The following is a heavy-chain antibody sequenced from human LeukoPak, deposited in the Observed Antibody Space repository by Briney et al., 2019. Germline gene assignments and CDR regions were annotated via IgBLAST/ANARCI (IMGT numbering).Heavy chain of an antibody. CDR1: GFTFSSYW. Sequence: GGSLRLSCAASGFTFSSYWMHWVRQAPGKGLVWVSRINTDGSSTSYADSVKGRFTISRDNAKNMLYLQMNSLRAEDTAVYYCARDLAILTAYYYYGMDVWGQGTTVTVSS. D-gene: IGHD3-9*01. CDR3: ARDLAILTAYYYYGMDV. CDR2: INTDGSST. J-gene: IGHJ6*02. V-gene: IGHV3-74*01.